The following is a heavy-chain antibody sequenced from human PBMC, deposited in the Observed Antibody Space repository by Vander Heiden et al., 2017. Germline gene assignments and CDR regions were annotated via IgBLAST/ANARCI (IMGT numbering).Heavy chain of an antibody. CDR3: ARYEQQLNNGMDV. CDR1: GFTFSSHG. V-gene: IGHV3-33*01. D-gene: IGHD6-13*01. Sequence: QVQLVESGGGVVQPGRSLRLSCAASGFTFSSHGMHWVRQAPGKGLEWVAVIWYDGSNKYYADSVKGRFTISRDNSKNTLYLQMNSLRAEDTAVYYCARYEQQLNNGMDVWGQGTTVTVSS. J-gene: IGHJ6*02. CDR2: IWYDGSNK.